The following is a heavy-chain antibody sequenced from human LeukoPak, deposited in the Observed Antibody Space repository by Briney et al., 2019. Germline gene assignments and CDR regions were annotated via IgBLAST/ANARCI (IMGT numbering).Heavy chain of an antibody. D-gene: IGHD1-14*01. CDR3: ASGRVSSTGG. CDR1: GFTFSSYS. Sequence: SGGSLRLSCAASGFTFSSYSMNWVRQAPGKGREWVSSISSSSSYIYYADSVKGRFTISRDNAKNSLYLQMNSLRAEDTAVYYCASGRVSSTGGWGQGTLVTVSS. J-gene: IGHJ4*02. CDR2: ISSSSSYI. V-gene: IGHV3-21*01.